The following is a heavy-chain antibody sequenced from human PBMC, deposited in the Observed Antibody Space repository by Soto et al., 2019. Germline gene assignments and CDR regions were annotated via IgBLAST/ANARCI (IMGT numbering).Heavy chain of an antibody. V-gene: IGHV3-23*01. CDR3: AKLRYYANR. CDR2: ISGSGGST. J-gene: IGHJ4*02. Sequence: PVGSLRLSCASSVFTFSSYAMSWVRQAPGKWLEWVSAISGSGGSTYYADSVKGRFTISRDNSKNTLYLQMNSLRAEDTAVYYCAKLRYYANRWGQGTLCRVSS. CDR1: VFTFSSYA. D-gene: IGHD3-10*01.